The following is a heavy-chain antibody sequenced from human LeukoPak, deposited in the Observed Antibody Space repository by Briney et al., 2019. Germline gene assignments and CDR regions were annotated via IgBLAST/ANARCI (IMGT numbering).Heavy chain of an antibody. D-gene: IGHD1-26*01. V-gene: IGHV3-30*02. CDR1: GFIVSSNY. CDR3: ARVGANDAFDI. CDR2: IRYDGSNK. J-gene: IGHJ3*02. Sequence: GGSLRLSCAASGFIVSSNYMSWVRQAPGKGLEWVAFIRYDGSNKYYADSVKGRFTISRDNSKNSLYLQMNSLRAEGTAVYYCARVGANDAFDIWGQGTMVTVSS.